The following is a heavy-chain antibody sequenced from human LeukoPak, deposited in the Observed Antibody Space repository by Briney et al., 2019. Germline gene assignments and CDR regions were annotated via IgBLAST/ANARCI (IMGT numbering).Heavy chain of an antibody. D-gene: IGHD6-19*01. CDR1: GYTFTSYD. J-gene: IGHJ4*02. Sequence: ASVKVSCKASGYTFTSYDINWVRQAAGQGLEWMGWMNPNSGNTGYAQKFQGRVTMTRNTSISTAYMELSSLRSEDTAVYYRARGGRRAVAGRGYFDYWGQGTLVTVSS. CDR3: ARGGRRAVAGRGYFDY. V-gene: IGHV1-8*01. CDR2: MNPNSGNT.